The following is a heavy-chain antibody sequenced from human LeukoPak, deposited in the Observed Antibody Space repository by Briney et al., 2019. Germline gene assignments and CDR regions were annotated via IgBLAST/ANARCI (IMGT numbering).Heavy chain of an antibody. Sequence: ASVKVSCKASGYTFTGYYMHWVRQAPGQGLEWMGWINPNSGGTNYAQKFQGRVTMTRDTSISTAYMELSRLRSDDTAVYYCARDLGRWLQLPGCWGQGTLVTVSS. D-gene: IGHD5-24*01. CDR3: ARDLGRWLQLPGC. J-gene: IGHJ4*02. CDR1: GYTFTGYY. V-gene: IGHV1-2*02. CDR2: INPNSGGT.